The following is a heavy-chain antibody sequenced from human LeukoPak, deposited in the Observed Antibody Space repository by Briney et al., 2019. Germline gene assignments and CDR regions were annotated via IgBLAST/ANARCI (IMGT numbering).Heavy chain of an antibody. J-gene: IGHJ4*02. CDR2: IKPDGNEK. V-gene: IGHV3-7*01. Sequence: GGSLRLSCAASGLRVSDYYMSWVRQAPGKGLEWVANIKPDGNEKYYVDSVKGRFTISRDNAKNSLFLQMNSLRAEDTAVYYCARDFVRLGFAHYFEYWGQGTLV. CDR1: GLRVSDYY. CDR3: ARDFVRLGFAHYFEY. D-gene: IGHD3-16*01.